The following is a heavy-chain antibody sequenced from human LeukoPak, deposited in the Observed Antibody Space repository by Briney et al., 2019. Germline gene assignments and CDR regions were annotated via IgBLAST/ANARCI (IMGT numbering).Heavy chain of an antibody. V-gene: IGHV4-4*07. D-gene: IGHD2-2*01. Sequence: PSETLSLTCTVSGGSISSYYWTWIRQPAGKGLEWIGRIYTSGSTNYNPSLKSRVTMSVDTSKKQFSLNLSSVTAADTAVYYCARQGPSTSHYHYYYMDVWGKGTTVTVSS. CDR3: ARQGPSTSHYHYYYMDV. CDR1: GGSISSYY. J-gene: IGHJ6*03. CDR2: IYTSGST.